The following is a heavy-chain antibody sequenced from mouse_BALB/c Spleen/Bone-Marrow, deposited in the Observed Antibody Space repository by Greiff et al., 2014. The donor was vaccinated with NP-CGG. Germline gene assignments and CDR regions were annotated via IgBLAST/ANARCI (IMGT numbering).Heavy chain of an antibody. CDR1: GFSLTSYG. V-gene: IGHV2-9*02. CDR2: IWAGGGT. D-gene: IGHD2-10*02. J-gene: IGHJ3*01. CDR3: ARDAGYGNPWFAY. Sequence: VQGVESGPGLVAPSQSLSITCTVSGFSLTSYGIHWVRQPPGKGLEWLGVIWAGGGTIYNSALMSRLSISKDNSKSQVFLKMHSLQTDDTAMYYCARDAGYGNPWFAYWGQGTLVTVSA.